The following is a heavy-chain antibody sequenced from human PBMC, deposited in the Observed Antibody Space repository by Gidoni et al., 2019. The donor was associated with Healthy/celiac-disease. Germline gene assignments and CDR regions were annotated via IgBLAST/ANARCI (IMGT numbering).Heavy chain of an antibody. V-gene: IGHV4-4*02. CDR3: ASSFRGYCSGGSCYDGFDP. CDR2: IYHSGST. Sequence: QVQLQESGPGLVKPSGTLSLTCAVSGGSISSSNWWSWVRQSPGKGLEWIGEIYHSGSTNYNPSLKSRVTISVDKSKNQFSLKLSSVTAADTAVYYCASSFRGYCSGGSCYDGFDPWGQGTLVTVSS. J-gene: IGHJ5*02. D-gene: IGHD2-15*01. CDR1: GGSISSSNW.